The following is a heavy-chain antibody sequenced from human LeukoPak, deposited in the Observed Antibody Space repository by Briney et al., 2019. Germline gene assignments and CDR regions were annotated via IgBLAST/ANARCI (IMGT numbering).Heavy chain of an antibody. D-gene: IGHD4-17*01. Sequence: KSSETLSLTCAVSGGSFSGYYWTWIRQPPGKGLEWIGEINHSGNANYNPSLKSRVTISLGMSENHFSLKLTSVTAADTAVYYCARGQGTVTTHWGQGTLVTVSS. V-gene: IGHV4-34*01. CDR2: INHSGNA. CDR1: GGSFSGYY. CDR3: ARGQGTVTTH. J-gene: IGHJ4*02.